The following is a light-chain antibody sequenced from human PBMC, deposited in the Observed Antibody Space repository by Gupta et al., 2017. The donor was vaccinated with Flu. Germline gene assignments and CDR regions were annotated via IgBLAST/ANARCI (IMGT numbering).Light chain of an antibody. V-gene: IGKV3-11*01. CDR1: QSVSSY. CDR2: DAS. Sequence: DIVLPQSPATLSLSPGERATLSCRASQSVSSYLAWYQQKPGQAPRLLIYDASNRATGIPARFSGSGSGTDFTLTISRLEPEDFAVYYCQQRSNWPWTFGQGTKVEIK. J-gene: IGKJ1*01. CDR3: QQRSNWPWT.